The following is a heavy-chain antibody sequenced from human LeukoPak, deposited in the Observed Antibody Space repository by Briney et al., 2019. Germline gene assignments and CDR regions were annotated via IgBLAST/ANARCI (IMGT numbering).Heavy chain of an antibody. V-gene: IGHV3-30*18. CDR1: GFTFSSYG. Sequence: GGSLRLSCAASGFTFSSYGMHWVRQAPGKGLEWVAVISYDGSNKYYADSVKGRFTISRDNSKNTLYLQMNSLRAEDTAVYYCAKDGVSVNWGQGTLVTVSS. CDR3: AKDGVSVN. CDR2: ISYDGSNK. D-gene: IGHD2-8*01. J-gene: IGHJ4*02.